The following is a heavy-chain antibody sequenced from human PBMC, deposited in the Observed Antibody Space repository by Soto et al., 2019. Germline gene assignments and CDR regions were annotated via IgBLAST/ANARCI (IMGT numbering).Heavy chain of an antibody. CDR1: GFTISAFA. CDR3: AKRNRYYFDS. CDR2: ISEGGGTP. Sequence: PVVLMRLSCAVSGFTISAFAMSCVRQAPGKGLEWVSTISEGGGTPFYADSVKGRFTISRDNSKNTLHLQMTTLRAEDTAVYFCAKRNRYYFDSWGQGSLVTVSS. J-gene: IGHJ4*02. V-gene: IGHV3-23*01.